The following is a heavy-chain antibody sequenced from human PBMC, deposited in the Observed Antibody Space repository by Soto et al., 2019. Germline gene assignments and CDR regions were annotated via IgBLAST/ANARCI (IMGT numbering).Heavy chain of an antibody. V-gene: IGHV3-21*01. Sequence: VQLVESGGGLVKPGGSLRLSCAASGFTFSSYSMNWVRQAPGKGLEWVSSISSSSSYIYYADSVKGRFTISRDNAKNSLYLQMNSLRAEDTAVYYCARDREYCGGDCYSAYYFDYWGQGTLVTVSS. D-gene: IGHD2-21*02. CDR3: ARDREYCGGDCYSAYYFDY. J-gene: IGHJ4*02. CDR1: GFTFSSYS. CDR2: ISSSSSYI.